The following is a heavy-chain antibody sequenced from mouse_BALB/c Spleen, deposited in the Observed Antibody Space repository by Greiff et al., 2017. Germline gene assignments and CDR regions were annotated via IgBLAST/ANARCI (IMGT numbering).Heavy chain of an antibody. CDR3: ARGVRRCFAY. J-gene: IGHJ3*01. V-gene: IGHV1-54*01. D-gene: IGHD2-14*01. CDR2: INPGSGGT. CDR1: GYAFTNYL. Sequence: QVQLKQSGAELVRPGTSVKVSCKASGYAFTNYLIEWVKQRPGQGLEWIGVINPGSGGTNYNEKFKGKATLTADKSSSTAYMQLSSLTSDDSAVYFCARGVRRCFAYWGQGTLVTVSA.